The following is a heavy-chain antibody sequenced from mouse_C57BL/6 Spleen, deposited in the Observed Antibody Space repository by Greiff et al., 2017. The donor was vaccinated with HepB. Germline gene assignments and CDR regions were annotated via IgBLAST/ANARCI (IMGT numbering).Heavy chain of an antibody. CDR2: IDPSDSET. Sequence: QVQLQQPGAELVRPGSSVKLSCKASGYTFTRYWMHWVKQRPIQGLEWIGNIDPSDSETHYNQKFKDKATLTVDKSSSTAYMQLSSLTSEDSAVYYCARSDGYYWYFDVWGTGTTVTVSS. D-gene: IGHD2-3*01. V-gene: IGHV1-52*01. CDR1: GYTFTRYW. CDR3: ARSDGYYWYFDV. J-gene: IGHJ1*03.